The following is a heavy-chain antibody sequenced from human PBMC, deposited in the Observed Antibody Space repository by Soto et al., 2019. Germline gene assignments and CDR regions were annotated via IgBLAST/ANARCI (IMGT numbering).Heavy chain of an antibody. J-gene: IGHJ4*02. V-gene: IGHV2-5*02. D-gene: IGHD3-10*01. CDR3: AHSRNLITEDAQVGDFDY. CDR1: GFSLTTDGVG. Sequence: QITLKESGPTLVNPTRTLTLTCNFSGFSLTTDGVGVGWVRQPPGGALEWLSLIYWDDDERYSPSLKTRLTITKDPSKNQVDLIMTNMDPVDTATYYCAHSRNLITEDAQVGDFDYWGQGILVTVSS. CDR2: IYWDDDE.